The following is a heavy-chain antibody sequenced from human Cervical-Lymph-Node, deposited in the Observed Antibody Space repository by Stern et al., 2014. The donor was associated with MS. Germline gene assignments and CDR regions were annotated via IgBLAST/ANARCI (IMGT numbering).Heavy chain of an antibody. D-gene: IGHD6-19*01. CDR2: ISWNSGRV. Sequence: EVQLLESGGGLVQPGRSLRLSCVSSGFRFDDYAMHWVRQPPGKGLEWVSSISWNSGRVGYADSVKGRFTISRDNAKNSLYLQMNTLRVEDTALYYCAKDRGAVAGNMDYWGQGTLVTVSS. CDR3: AKDRGAVAGNMDY. CDR1: GFRFDDYA. V-gene: IGHV3-9*01. J-gene: IGHJ4*02.